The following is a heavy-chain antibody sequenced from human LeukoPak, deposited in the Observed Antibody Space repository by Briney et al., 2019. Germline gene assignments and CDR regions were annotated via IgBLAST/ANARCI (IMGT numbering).Heavy chain of an antibody. V-gene: IGHV4-34*01. D-gene: IGHD3-3*01. CDR2: INHSGST. J-gene: IGHJ5*02. CDR1: GGSFSGYY. CDR3: ARKVKSDFWSGYLGNWFDP. Sequence: PSETLSLTCAVYGGSFSGYYWSWILQPPGKGLEWIGEINHSGSTNYNPPPKSRVTISVDTSKNQFSLKLSSVTAADTAVYYCARKVKSDFWSGYLGNWFDPWGQGTLVTVSS.